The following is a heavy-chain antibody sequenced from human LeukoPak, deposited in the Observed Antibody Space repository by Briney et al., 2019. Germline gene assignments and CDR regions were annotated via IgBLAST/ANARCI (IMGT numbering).Heavy chain of an antibody. CDR2: INSDGSGT. D-gene: IGHD2-15*01. CDR1: GFTFNSFW. Sequence: HPGGSLRLSCAASGFTFNSFWMHWVRQVPGKGLVWVSRINSDGSGTSYADSVKGRFTISRDNSKNTLYLQMNSLRAEDTAVYYCAKDLRSMLLLVGYFQHWGQGTLVTVSS. CDR3: AKDLRSMLLLVGYFQH. V-gene: IGHV3-74*01. J-gene: IGHJ1*01.